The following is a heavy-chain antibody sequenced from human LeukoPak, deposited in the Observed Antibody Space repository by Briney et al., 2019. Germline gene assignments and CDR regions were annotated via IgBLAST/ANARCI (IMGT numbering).Heavy chain of an antibody. CDR2: ISTSSSYI. D-gene: IGHD3-10*01. J-gene: IGHJ5*02. CDR1: GFTFNKYN. CDR3: ASVWFGDRSRFDP. Sequence: GGSLRLSCAASGFTFNKYNMNWVRQAPGKGLEWVSSISTSSSYIYYADSVKGRFTVSRDNAKKSLFLQMNSLRAEDTAVYYCASVWFGDRSRFDPWGQGTLVTVSS. V-gene: IGHV3-21*01.